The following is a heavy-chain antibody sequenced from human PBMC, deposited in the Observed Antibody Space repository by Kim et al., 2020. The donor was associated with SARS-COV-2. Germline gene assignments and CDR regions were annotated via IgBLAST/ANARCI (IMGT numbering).Heavy chain of an antibody. Sequence: YAASVKSRFTISRDNSENTLYLQMNSLRAEDTAVYYCARDRAFGDYDSSDYWGQGTLVTVSS. D-gene: IGHD3-22*01. CDR3: ARDRAFGDYDSSDY. J-gene: IGHJ4*02. V-gene: IGHV3-30*03.